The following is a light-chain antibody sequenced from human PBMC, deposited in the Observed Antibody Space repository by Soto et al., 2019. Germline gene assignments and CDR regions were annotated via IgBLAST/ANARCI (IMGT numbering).Light chain of an antibody. Sequence: QSVLTQPPSASGTPGQTIAISCSGGSSNIGSHTVNWYQQLPGTAPRLLIYSNTQRPSGVPDRFSGSKSGTSASLAISGLQSEYEGDYDCAAWDDSLNGVVFGGGTKVTVL. V-gene: IGLV1-44*01. CDR3: AAWDDSLNGVV. CDR2: SNT. J-gene: IGLJ2*01. CDR1: SSNIGSHT.